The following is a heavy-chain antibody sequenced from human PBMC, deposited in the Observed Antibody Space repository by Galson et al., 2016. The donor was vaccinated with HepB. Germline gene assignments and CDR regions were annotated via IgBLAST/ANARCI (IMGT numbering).Heavy chain of an antibody. CDR1: GFIFSDYA. CDR2: IWYDGSNK. CDR3: ARGVIGQWLSANFDY. V-gene: IGHV3-33*01. Sequence: SLRLSCAASGFIFSDYAMHWVRQAPGKGLEWVAVIWYDGSNKYYADSVKGRFIISRDNSKNTVYLQVNSLRAEVTAMYYCARGVIGQWLSANFDYWGQGTLVTVSS. J-gene: IGHJ4*02. D-gene: IGHD6-19*01.